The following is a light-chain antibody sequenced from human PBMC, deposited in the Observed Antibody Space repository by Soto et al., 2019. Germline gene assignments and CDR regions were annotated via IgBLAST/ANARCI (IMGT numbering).Light chain of an antibody. CDR1: QSISSY. V-gene: IGKV1-39*01. CDR2: TTS. CDR3: QQSYSSPPT. J-gene: IGKJ1*01. Sequence: DIQMTQSPSSLSAFVGDRVTITCRTSQSISSYLNWYQQKPGKAPKLLLYTTSSLQRGIPSRFSGSGSGTDFTLTISSLQPEDIATYYCQQSYSSPPTFGQGTKVEIK.